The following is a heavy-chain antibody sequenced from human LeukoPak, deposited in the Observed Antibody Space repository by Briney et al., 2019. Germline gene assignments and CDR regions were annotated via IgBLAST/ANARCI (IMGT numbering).Heavy chain of an antibody. J-gene: IGHJ5*02. CDR3: ARGRRTYYYGSGSPFSGP. D-gene: IGHD3-10*01. CDR2: IHHGGST. Sequence: PSETLSLTCTVSGGSISSGGYYWSWIRQPPGKGLEWIGYIHHGGSTYYNASLKSRVTISVDTSKNQFSLKLSSVTAADTAVYYCARGRRTYYYGSGSPFSGPWGQGTLVTVSS. V-gene: IGHV4-30-2*01. CDR1: GGSISSGGYY.